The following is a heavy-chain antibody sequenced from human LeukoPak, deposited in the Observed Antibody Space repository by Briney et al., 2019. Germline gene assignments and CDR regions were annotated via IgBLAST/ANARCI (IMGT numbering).Heavy chain of an antibody. J-gene: IGHJ3*02. V-gene: IGHV4-4*02. Sequence: SETLSLTCAVSGGSISSSNWWSWVRQPPGKGLEWIGEIYHSGSTNYNPSLKSRVTISVDKSKNQFSLKLSSVTAADTAVYYCARGDNYDTKSDAFDIWGQGTMVTVSS. CDR3: ARGDNYDTKSDAFDI. CDR1: GGSISSSNW. CDR2: IYHSGST. D-gene: IGHD3-22*01.